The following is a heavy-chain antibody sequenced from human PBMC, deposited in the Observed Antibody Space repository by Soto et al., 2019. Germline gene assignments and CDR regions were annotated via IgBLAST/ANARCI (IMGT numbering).Heavy chain of an antibody. J-gene: IGHJ4*02. CDR1: GFTFSSYG. CDR3: ARDTAMVTFDY. D-gene: IGHD5-18*01. V-gene: IGHV3-33*01. CDR2: IWYDGSNK. Sequence: GGSLRLSCAASGFTFSSYGMHWVRQAPGKGLEWVAVIWYDGSNKYYADSVKGRFTISRDNSKNTLYLQMNSLRAEDTAVYYCARDTAMVTFDYWGQGTLVTVSS.